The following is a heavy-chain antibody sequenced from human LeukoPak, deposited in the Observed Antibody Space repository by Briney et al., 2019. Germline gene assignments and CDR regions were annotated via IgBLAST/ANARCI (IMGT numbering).Heavy chain of an antibody. CDR1: GGSISSGSYY. D-gene: IGHD3-3*01. CDR2: IYTSGST. J-gene: IGHJ3*02. V-gene: IGHV4-61*02. CDR3: ARHPYDFWSGYSHAFDI. Sequence: PSQTLSLTCTVSGGSISSGSYYWSWIRQPAGKGLEWIGRIYTSGSTNYNPSLKSRVTISVDTSKNQFSLKLSSVTAADTAVYYCARHPYDFWSGYSHAFDIWGQGTMVTVSS.